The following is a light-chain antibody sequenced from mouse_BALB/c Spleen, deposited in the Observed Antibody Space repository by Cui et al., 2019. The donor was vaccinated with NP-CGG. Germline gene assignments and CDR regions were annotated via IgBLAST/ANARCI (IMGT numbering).Light chain of an antibody. V-gene: IGLV1*01. CDR1: TGAVTTSNY. Sequence: QAVVTQESALTTSPGETVTPTCSSSTGAVTTSNYANWVQEKPDHLFTGLIGGTNNRAPGVPARFSGSLIGDKAALTITGAQTEDEAIYFCALWYSNHWVFGGGTKLTVL. J-gene: IGLJ1*01. CDR2: GTN. CDR3: ALWYSNHWV.